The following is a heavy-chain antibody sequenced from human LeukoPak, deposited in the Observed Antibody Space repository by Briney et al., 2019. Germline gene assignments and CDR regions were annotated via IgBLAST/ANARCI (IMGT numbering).Heavy chain of an antibody. V-gene: IGHV3-48*01. J-gene: IGHJ4*02. CDR2: ISSGSSTI. Sequence: PGGSLRLSCAASGFTFSDYTMNWVRQAPGRGLEWVSFISSGSSTIYYADSVKGRFTISRDNSKNTLYLQMNSLRAEDTAVYYCAKVHQYDTLTGYYLGENSYIDYWGQGTLVTVSS. CDR1: GFTFSDYT. D-gene: IGHD3-9*01. CDR3: AKVHQYDTLTGYYLGENSYIDY.